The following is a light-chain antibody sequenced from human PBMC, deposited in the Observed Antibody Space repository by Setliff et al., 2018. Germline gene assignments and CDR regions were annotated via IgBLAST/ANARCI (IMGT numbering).Light chain of an antibody. CDR1: SSDVGYYNY. CDR2: XVS. Sequence: QSALTQPASVSGSPGQSITISCTGTSSDVGYYNYXXXXXXXPXXXXXLMXXXVSNRPSGVSNRFSGSKSGNTASLTISGLQAEDEADYYCSSYTSSSTRVFGTGTKVTVL. J-gene: IGLJ1*01. CDR3: SSYTSSSTRV. V-gene: IGLV2-14*01.